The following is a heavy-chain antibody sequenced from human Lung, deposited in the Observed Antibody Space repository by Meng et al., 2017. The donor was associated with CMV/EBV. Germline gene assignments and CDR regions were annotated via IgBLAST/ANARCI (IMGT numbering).Heavy chain of an antibody. Sequence: LSCIVSGGSIGSGDYYWGWIRQSPGKALEWIGSVYYTGRADYSPSLKNRVTISVDTSRNQFSLNLHSVTAADTALYYCAKQGARSVETTMVPYGEFDYWXQGAXVTVSS. CDR1: GGSIGSGDYY. D-gene: IGHD5-18*01. CDR3: AKQGARSVETTMVPYGEFDY. CDR2: VYYTGRA. J-gene: IGHJ4*02. V-gene: IGHV4-39*01.